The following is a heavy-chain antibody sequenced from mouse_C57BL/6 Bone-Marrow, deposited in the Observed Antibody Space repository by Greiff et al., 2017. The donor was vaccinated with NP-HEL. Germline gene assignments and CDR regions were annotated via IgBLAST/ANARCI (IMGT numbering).Heavy chain of an antibody. V-gene: IGHV5-16*01. Sequence: EVKLMESEGGLVQPGSSMKLSCTASGFTFSDYYMAWVRQVPEKGLEWVANINYDGSSTYYLDSLKSRFIISRDNAKNILYLQMSSLKSEDTATYYCARRDYGSCFDYWGQGTTLTVSS. D-gene: IGHD1-1*01. CDR1: GFTFSDYY. CDR2: INYDGSST. CDR3: ARRDYGSCFDY. J-gene: IGHJ2*01.